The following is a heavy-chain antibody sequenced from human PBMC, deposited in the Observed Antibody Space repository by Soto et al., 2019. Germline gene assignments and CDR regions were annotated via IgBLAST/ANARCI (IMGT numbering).Heavy chain of an antibody. D-gene: IGHD3-10*01. CDR2: INHSGST. Sequence: SETLSLTCAVYGGSFSAYYWSWIRQPPGKGLEWFGEINHSGSTNYNPSLKSRVTMSVDTSKNHFSLKLSSVTAADTAVYYCARASYYYGSGTLDYWGQGTLVIVSS. V-gene: IGHV4-34*01. CDR1: GGSFSAYY. CDR3: ARASYYYGSGTLDY. J-gene: IGHJ4*02.